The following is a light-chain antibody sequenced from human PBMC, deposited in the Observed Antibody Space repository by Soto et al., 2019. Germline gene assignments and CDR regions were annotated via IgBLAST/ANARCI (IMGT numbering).Light chain of an antibody. CDR3: SSYTSSSTYYV. CDR2: DVS. V-gene: IGLV2-14*01. CDR1: SSDVGGYNY. J-gene: IGLJ1*01. Sequence: QSVLTQPASVSGSPGRSITISCTGTSSDVGGYNYVSWYQQHPGKAPKLMIYDVSNRPSGVSNRFSGSKSGNTASLTISGLQAEDEADYYCSSYTSSSTYYVFGTGTKVTV.